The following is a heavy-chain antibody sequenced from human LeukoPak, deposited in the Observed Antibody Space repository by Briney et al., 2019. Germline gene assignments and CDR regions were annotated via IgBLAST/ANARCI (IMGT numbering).Heavy chain of an antibody. CDR1: GGSFSGYY. J-gene: IGHJ5*02. D-gene: IGHD3-10*01. V-gene: IGHV4-34*01. Sequence: TSETLSLTCAVYGGSFSGYYWSWIRQPPGKGLEWIGEINHSGSNNYNPSLKSRVTISVDTSKNQFSLKLSSVTAADTAVYYCARHYYYVSGGQRFDPWGQGTLVTVSS. CDR3: ARHYYYVSGGQRFDP. CDR2: INHSGSN.